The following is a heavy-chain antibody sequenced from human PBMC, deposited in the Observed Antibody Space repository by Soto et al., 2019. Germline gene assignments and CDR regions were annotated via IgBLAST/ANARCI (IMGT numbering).Heavy chain of an antibody. Sequence: GGSLRLSCAASGFTFSNYAMSWVRQAPGKGLEWVSAISGSGHSTYYANSVKGRFTISRDNSKNTLYLQMNSLRAEDTAVYYCATPNLLQYFDWPVRFDYWGQGTLVTVSS. CDR1: GFTFSNYA. V-gene: IGHV3-23*01. J-gene: IGHJ4*02. D-gene: IGHD3-9*01. CDR2: ISGSGHST. CDR3: ATPNLLQYFDWPVRFDY.